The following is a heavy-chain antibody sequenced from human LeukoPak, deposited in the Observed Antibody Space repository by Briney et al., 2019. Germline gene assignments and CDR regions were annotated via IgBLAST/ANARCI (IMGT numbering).Heavy chain of an antibody. CDR3: GAYRTLDDAFDI. D-gene: IGHD3-16*01. Sequence: PSETLSLTCAVSGGSINSPKSWSWVRQPPGKGLEWIGDRYHSGGTNYNPSLRSRVTISVDTSKNQFSLELNSVTAADTAVYYCGAYRTLDDAFDIWGQGTLVTVSS. CDR1: GGSINSPKS. V-gene: IGHV4-4*02. CDR2: RYHSGGT. J-gene: IGHJ3*02.